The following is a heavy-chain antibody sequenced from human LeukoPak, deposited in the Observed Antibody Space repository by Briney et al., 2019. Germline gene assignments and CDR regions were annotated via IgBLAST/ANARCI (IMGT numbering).Heavy chain of an antibody. CDR1: GYTFTSYG. Sequence: ASVKVSCKASGYTFTSYGISWVRQAPGQGLEWMGWISAYNGNTNYAQKLQGRVTMTTDTSTSTAYMELRSLRSDDTAVYYCAGRSPDYYYMDVWGKGTTVTVSS. V-gene: IGHV1-18*01. J-gene: IGHJ6*03. CDR3: AGRSPDYYYMDV. CDR2: ISAYNGNT.